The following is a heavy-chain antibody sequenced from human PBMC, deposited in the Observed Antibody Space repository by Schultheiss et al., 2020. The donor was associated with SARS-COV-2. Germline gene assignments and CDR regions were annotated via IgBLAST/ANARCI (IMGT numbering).Heavy chain of an antibody. CDR3: ARYDY. CDR2: IWYDGSNK. V-gene: IGHV3-33*08. CDR1: GFTVSSNE. Sequence: GSLRLSCAASGFTVSSNEMSWVRQAPGKGLEWVAVIWYDGSNKYYADSVKGRFTISRDNSKNTLYLQMNSLRDEDTAVYYCARYDYWGQGTLVTVSS. J-gene: IGHJ4*02.